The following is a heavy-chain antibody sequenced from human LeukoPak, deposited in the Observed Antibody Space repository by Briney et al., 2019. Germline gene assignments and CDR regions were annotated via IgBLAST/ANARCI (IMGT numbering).Heavy chain of an antibody. CDR2: INPGGGST. V-gene: IGHV1-46*01. J-gene: IGHJ3*02. D-gene: IGHD1-26*01. Sequence: ASVKVSCKASGYTFTSYYMHWVRQAPGQGLEWMGIINPGGGSTSYAQKFQGRVTMTRDTSTSTVYMELSSLRSEDTAVYYCARDYSGLDAFDIWGQGTMVTVSS. CDR1: GYTFTSYY. CDR3: ARDYSGLDAFDI.